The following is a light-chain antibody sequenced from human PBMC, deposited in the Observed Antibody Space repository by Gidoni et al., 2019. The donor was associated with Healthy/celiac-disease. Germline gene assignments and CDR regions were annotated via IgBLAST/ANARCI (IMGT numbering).Light chain of an antibody. CDR3: QQYDNLPIT. J-gene: IGKJ5*01. V-gene: IGKV1-33*01. Sequence: DIQMTQSPSSLSASVGDRVTITCQASQDISNYLNWYQQKPGKAPKPLIYDASNLETGVPSRFSGSGSGTDFTFTISSLQPEDIATYYCQQYDNLPITFGQETRLEIK. CDR1: QDISNY. CDR2: DAS.